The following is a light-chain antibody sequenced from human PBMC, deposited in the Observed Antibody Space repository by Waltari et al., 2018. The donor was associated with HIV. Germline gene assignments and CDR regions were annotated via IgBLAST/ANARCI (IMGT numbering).Light chain of an antibody. Sequence: DIQMTQSPSTLSASVGDSVTITCRASENINRWLAWYQQKPGKAPNLLIYQASSLDSGVPSRFSGSGSGTEFTLTINSLQPDDFGTYVCQEYDRFTGTFGQGTKVEIK. V-gene: IGKV1-5*03. J-gene: IGKJ1*01. CDR1: ENINRW. CDR3: QEYDRFTGT. CDR2: QAS.